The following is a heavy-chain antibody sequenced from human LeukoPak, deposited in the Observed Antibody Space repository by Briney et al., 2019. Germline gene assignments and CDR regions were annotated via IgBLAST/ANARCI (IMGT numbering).Heavy chain of an antibody. J-gene: IGHJ4*02. CDR1: GGSISSSSYY. CDR2: IYHSGST. Sequence: PSETLSLTCTVSGGSISSSSYYWSWIRQPPGKGLEWIGYIYHSGSTYYNPSLKSRVTISVDRSKNQFSLKLSSVTAADTAVYYCARGVPVTDWGQGTLVTVSS. V-gene: IGHV4-30-2*01. D-gene: IGHD3-10*01. CDR3: ARGVPVTD.